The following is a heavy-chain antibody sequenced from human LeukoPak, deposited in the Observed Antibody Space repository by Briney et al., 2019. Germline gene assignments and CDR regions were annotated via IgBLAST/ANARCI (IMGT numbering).Heavy chain of an antibody. CDR1: GGSVSSGSYY. D-gene: IGHD5-24*01. V-gene: IGHV4-61*01. CDR2: IYYSGST. CDR3: AREGKWLQLRYFDY. Sequence: SETLSLTCTVSGGSVSSGSYYWSWIRQPPGKGLEWIGYIYYSGSTNYNPSLKSRVTISVDTSKNQFSLKLSSVTAADTAVYYCAREGKWLQLRYFDYWGQGTLVTVSS. J-gene: IGHJ4*02.